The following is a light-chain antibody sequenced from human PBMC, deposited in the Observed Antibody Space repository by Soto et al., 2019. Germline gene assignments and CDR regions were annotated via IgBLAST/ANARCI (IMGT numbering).Light chain of an antibody. Sequence: EIVLTQFPGTLSLSPGERATLSCRASQSVTSSSLAWYQQKVGRAPRVLIYGASNRATGIPDRFSGSGSGTDFTLTITGLEPDDLAVYYCLQYGSSPRTFGRGTKVDIK. CDR3: LQYGSSPRT. J-gene: IGKJ1*01. V-gene: IGKV3-20*01. CDR1: QSVTSSS. CDR2: GAS.